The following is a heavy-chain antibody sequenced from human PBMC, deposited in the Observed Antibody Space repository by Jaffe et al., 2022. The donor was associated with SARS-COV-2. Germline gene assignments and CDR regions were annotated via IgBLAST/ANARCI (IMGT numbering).Heavy chain of an antibody. Sequence: QVQLGESGGGVVQPGRSLRLSCAASGFTFSSYSMHWVRQAPGKGLEWVALISYDGGNKYYANSVKGRFTISRDNSKNTLYVQMDSLRAEDTALYYCARDLGYSHGHPFDIWGQGTMVTVST. CDR3: ARDLGYSHGHPFDI. CDR1: GFTFSSYS. V-gene: IGHV3-30*04. D-gene: IGHD5-18*01. J-gene: IGHJ3*02. CDR2: ISYDGGNK.